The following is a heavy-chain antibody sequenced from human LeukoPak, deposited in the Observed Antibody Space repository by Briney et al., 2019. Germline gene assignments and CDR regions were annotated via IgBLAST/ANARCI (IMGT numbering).Heavy chain of an antibody. CDR2: IKEDGSEK. J-gene: IGHJ4*02. V-gene: IGHV3-7*01. Sequence: PGGSLRLSRAASGFTFISYWMSWVRQAPGKGLEWVANIKEDGSEKYYVDSVRGRFTISRDNAKNSLYLQMNSLRAEDTAVYYCARDQYWGQGTLVTVSS. CDR3: ARDQY. CDR1: GFTFISYW.